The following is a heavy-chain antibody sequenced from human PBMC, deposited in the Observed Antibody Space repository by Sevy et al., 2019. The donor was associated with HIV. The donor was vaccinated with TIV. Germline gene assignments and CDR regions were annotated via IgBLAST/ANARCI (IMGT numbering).Heavy chain of an antibody. Sequence: AGSLRLSCAASGFTFSSYWMHWVRQAPGKGLVWVSRINSDGSSTSYADSVKGRFTISRDNAKNTLYLQMHSLTAEDTAVYYCARDPRDNYSSGWYLHYYYYYYYMDVWGKGTTVTVSS. CDR3: ARDPRDNYSSGWYLHYYYYYYYMDV. D-gene: IGHD6-19*01. J-gene: IGHJ6*03. V-gene: IGHV3-74*01. CDR1: GFTFSSYW. CDR2: INSDGSST.